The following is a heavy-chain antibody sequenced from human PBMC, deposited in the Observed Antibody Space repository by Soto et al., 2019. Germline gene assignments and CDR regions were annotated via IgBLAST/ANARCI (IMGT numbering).Heavy chain of an antibody. CDR1: GFTFSSYG. V-gene: IGHV3-30*18. D-gene: IGHD6-19*01. CDR3: AKARWGQWLVLDY. Sequence: QVQLVESGGGVVQPGRSLRLSCAASGFTFSSYGMNWVRQAPGKGLEWVAVISYDGSNKYYADSVKGRFTISRDNSKNTLYLQMNSLRAEDTAVYYCAKARWGQWLVLDYWGQGTLVTVSS. J-gene: IGHJ4*02. CDR2: ISYDGSNK.